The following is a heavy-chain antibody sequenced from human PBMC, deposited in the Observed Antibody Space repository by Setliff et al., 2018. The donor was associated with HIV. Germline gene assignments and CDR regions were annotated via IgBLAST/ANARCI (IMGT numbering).Heavy chain of an antibody. J-gene: IGHJ4*02. CDR3: TRLWHENWGGVDY. CDR1: GYSFSDYW. Sequence: GESLKISCKASGYSFSDYWIGWVRQMPGKGLEWMGIIFPDDSDTRYSPSFQGQVTISVDKSTNTAFLQWTSLRASDTAMYYCTRLWHENWGGVDYWGQGTLVTVSS. CDR2: IFPDDSDT. D-gene: IGHD3-16*01. V-gene: IGHV5-51*01.